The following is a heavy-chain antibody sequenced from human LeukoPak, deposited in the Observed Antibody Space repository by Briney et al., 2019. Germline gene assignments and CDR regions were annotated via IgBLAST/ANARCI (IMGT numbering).Heavy chain of an antibody. CDR1: GYTFTSYG. Sequence: ASVKVSCKASGYTFTSYGISWVRQAPGQGLEWMGWISACNGNTNYAQKLQGGVTMTTDTSTSTAYMELRSLRSDDTAVYYCARTIIVDRRLDYWGQGTLVTVSS. D-gene: IGHD2-15*01. CDR2: ISACNGNT. V-gene: IGHV1-18*01. J-gene: IGHJ4*02. CDR3: ARTIIVDRRLDY.